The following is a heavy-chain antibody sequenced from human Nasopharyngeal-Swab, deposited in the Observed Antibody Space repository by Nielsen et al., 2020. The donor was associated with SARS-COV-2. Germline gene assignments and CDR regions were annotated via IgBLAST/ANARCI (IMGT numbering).Heavy chain of an antibody. Sequence: GGSLRLSCAASGFTFSSYWMHWVRQAPGKGLMDVSYISPSDGSSTNYADSVTGRFTISRDNANNSLYLQMNSLRAEDTAAYYCARDVYKQQLVPFDYWGQGTLVTVSS. CDR2: ISPSDGSST. CDR1: GFTFSSYW. D-gene: IGHD6-13*01. J-gene: IGHJ4*02. CDR3: ARDVYKQQLVPFDY. V-gene: IGHV3-74*01.